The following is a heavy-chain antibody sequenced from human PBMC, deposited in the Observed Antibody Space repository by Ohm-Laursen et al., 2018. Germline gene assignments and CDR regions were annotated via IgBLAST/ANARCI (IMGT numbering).Heavy chain of an antibody. CDR2: IRYDGSNK. CDR3: ARRTSGNYYFDY. J-gene: IGHJ4*02. D-gene: IGHD1-26*01. CDR1: GFTFSSYD. Sequence: SLRLSCTAPGFTFSSYDMHWVRQAPGKGLEWVAIIRYDGSNKYYADSVKGRFTLSRDNSKNTLYVQMNSLRAEDTAVYYCARRTSGNYYFDYWGQGTLVTVSS. V-gene: IGHV3-33*01.